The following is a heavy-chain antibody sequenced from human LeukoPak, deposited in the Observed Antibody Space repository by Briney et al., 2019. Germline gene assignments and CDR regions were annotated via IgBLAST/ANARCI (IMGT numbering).Heavy chain of an antibody. CDR3: TGQVGATLGGYYYYYMDV. J-gene: IGHJ6*03. CDR2: IRSKANSYAT. CDR1: GFTFSNTW. V-gene: IGHV3-73*01. Sequence: GGSLRLSCAASGFTFSNTWMSWVRQAPGKGLEWVGRIRSKANSYATAYAASVKGRFTISRDDSKNTAYLQMNSLKTEDTAVYYCTGQVGATLGGYYYYYMDVWGKGTTVTVSS. D-gene: IGHD1-26*01.